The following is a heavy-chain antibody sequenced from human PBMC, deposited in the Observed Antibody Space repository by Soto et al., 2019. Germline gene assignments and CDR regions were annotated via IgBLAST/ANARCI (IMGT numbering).Heavy chain of an antibody. CDR1: GGTFSSYA. Sequence: QVQLVQSGAEVKKPGSSVKVSCKASGGTFSSYAISWVRQAPGQGLEWMGGIIPIFGPANYAQKFQGRVTITADESTSTASMELSSLRSEETAVYYCARVAAQSYYYGMDVWGQGTTVTVSS. J-gene: IGHJ6*02. CDR3: ARVAAQSYYYGMDV. V-gene: IGHV1-69*12. CDR2: IIPIFGPA.